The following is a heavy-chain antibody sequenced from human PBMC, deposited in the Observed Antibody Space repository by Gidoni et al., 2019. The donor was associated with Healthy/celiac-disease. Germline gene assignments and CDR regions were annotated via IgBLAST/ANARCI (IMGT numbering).Heavy chain of an antibody. D-gene: IGHD6-19*01. J-gene: IGHJ4*02. CDR1: GFTFSSYA. Sequence: QVQLVESGGGVVQPGRSLRLSCAASGFTFSSYAMHWVRQAPGKGLGWVAVISYDGSNKYYADSVKGRFTISRDNSKNTLYLQMNSLRAEDTAVYYCARERRIAVYEFDYWGQGTLVTVSS. CDR3: ARERRIAVYEFDY. V-gene: IGHV3-30*04. CDR2: ISYDGSNK.